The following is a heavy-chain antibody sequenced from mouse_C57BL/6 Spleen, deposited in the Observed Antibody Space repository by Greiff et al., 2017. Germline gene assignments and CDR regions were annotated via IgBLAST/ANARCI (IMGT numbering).Heavy chain of an antibody. CDR3: ARGYDYDGSYFDD. Sequence: VQLQQSGPELVKPGASVKISCKASGYTFTDYYMNWVKQSHGKSLEWIGDINPNNGGTSYNQKFKGKATLTVEQSSSTAYMEIRSLTSEDSAVYYRARGYDYDGSYFDDWGQGTTLTVSS. V-gene: IGHV1-26*01. CDR2: INPNNGGT. CDR1: GYTFTDYY. D-gene: IGHD2-4*01. J-gene: IGHJ2*01.